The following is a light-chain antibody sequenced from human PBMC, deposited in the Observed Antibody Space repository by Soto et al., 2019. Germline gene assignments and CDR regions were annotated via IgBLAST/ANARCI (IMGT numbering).Light chain of an antibody. Sequence: QSVLTQPPSVSGAPGQRVTISCSGSSSNIGSNYVSWFQQLPGTAPKLLIYSNNLRPSGVPDRFSGSKSGTSASLAISGLRSEDEADYYCAAWDDSLSGFVFGTGTKV. CDR1: SSNIGSNY. J-gene: IGLJ1*01. CDR3: AAWDDSLSGFV. CDR2: SNN. V-gene: IGLV1-47*02.